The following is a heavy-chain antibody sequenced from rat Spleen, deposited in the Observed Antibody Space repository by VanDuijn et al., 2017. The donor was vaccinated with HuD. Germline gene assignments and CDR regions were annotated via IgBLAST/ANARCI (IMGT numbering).Heavy chain of an antibody. D-gene: IGHD1-2*01. J-gene: IGHJ2*01. CDR1: GFTCSDYY. Sequence: EVQLVESGRNLVQPGRSLKFSCAASGFTCSDYYMAWVRQAPKKGLEWVATITYDGSGTYYRDSVKGQFTISRDNAKTTLYLQMDSLRSEDTATYYCTTDRYYSSYTRFDYWGQGVMVTVSS. CDR2: ITYDGSGT. CDR3: TTDRYYSSYTRFDY. V-gene: IGHV5-7*01.